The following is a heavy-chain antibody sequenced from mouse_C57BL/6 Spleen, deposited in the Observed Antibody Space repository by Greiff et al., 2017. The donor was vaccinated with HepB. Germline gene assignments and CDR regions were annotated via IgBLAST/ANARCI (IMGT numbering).Heavy chain of an antibody. V-gene: IGHV1-26*01. Sequence: VQLQQSGPELVKPGASVKISCKASGYTFTDYYMNWVKQSHGKSLEWIGDINPNNGGTSYNQKFKGKATLTVDKSSSTAYMELRSLTSEDSAVYYCARNNYGPTNWGQGTTLTVSS. CDR3: ARNNYGPTN. CDR1: GYTFTDYY. J-gene: IGHJ2*01. CDR2: INPNNGGT. D-gene: IGHD1-2*01.